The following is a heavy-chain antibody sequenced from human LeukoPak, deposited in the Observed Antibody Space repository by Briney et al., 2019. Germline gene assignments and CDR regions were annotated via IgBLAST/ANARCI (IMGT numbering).Heavy chain of an antibody. J-gene: IGHJ4*02. Sequence: PSETLSLTCAVYGVSFSGYYWSWIRQPPGKGLEWIGEINHSGSTNYNPSLKSRVTISVDTSKNQFSLKLSSVTAADTAVYYCARGPRMATTEQGFFDYWGQGTLVTVSS. V-gene: IGHV4-34*01. CDR3: ARGPRMATTEQGFFDY. D-gene: IGHD5-24*01. CDR2: INHSGST. CDR1: GVSFSGYY.